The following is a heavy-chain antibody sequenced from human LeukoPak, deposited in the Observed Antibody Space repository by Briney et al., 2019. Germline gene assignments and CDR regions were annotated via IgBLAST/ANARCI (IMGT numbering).Heavy chain of an antibody. V-gene: IGHV3-30*04. CDR2: LSYEGSNQ. CDR3: ARDYRVGCTSDDCYPIDY. D-gene: IGHD2-21*02. J-gene: IGHJ4*02. CDR1: GFTFSSHA. Sequence: PGRPLRLSCAASGFTFSSHAMPGVPQAPGKGLKGVADLSYEGSNQYYADSVRGRFTISRDNSKNTVYLQMNSLRDEDTALYYCARDYRVGCTSDDCYPIDYWGQGALVTVSS.